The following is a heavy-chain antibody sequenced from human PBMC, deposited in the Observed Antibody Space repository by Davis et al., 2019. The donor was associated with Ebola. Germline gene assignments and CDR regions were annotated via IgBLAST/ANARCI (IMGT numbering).Heavy chain of an antibody. CDR3: AKDILRAAGQYASYYYYGMDV. CDR1: GFTFSSYG. J-gene: IGHJ6*02. CDR2: IWYDGSNK. V-gene: IGHV3-33*06. D-gene: IGHD2-8*01. Sequence: GESLKISCAASGFTFSSYGMHWVRQAPGKGLEWVAVIWYDGSNKYYADSVKGRFTISRDNSKNTLYLQMNSLRAEDTAVYYCAKDILRAAGQYASYYYYGMDVWGQGTTVTVSS.